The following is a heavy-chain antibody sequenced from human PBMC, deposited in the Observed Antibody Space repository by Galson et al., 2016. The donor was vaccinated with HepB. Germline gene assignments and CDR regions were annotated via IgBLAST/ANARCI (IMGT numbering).Heavy chain of an antibody. CDR1: GGSISSGGYY. CDR2: IYHSGST. V-gene: IGHV4-31*03. Sequence: TLSLTCTVSGGSISSGGYYWSWIRQHPGKGLEWIGYIYHSGSTHYNPSLKSRVTISVDTAKNQFSLKLNSVTAADTAAYYCARLGGRSSWYFFDYWGQGTLVTVSS. J-gene: IGHJ4*02. CDR3: ARLGGRSSWYFFDY. D-gene: IGHD6-13*01.